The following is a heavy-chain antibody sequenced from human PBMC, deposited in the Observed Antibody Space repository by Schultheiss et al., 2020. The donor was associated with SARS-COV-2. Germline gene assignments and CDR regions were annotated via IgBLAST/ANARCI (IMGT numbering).Heavy chain of an antibody. D-gene: IGHD2-15*01. J-gene: IGHJ3*02. CDR3: SSRIYCSGASCYLANALDI. V-gene: IGHV3-49*04. Sequence: GGSLRLSCTASGFTFGDYVMTWVRQAPGKGLEWVGFIRSEAYGGTTEYAASVEGRFTLSRDDSKSIANLQMHSLKTEDTAMYFCSSRIYCSGASCYLANALDIWGQGTMVTVSS. CDR1: GFTFGDYV. CDR2: IRSEAYGGTT.